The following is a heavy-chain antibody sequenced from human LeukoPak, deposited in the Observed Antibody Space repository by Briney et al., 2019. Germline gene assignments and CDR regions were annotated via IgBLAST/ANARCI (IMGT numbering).Heavy chain of an antibody. V-gene: IGHV1-69*01. CDR1: GGTFSSYA. CDR3: ARGRGSRQLVHLGAFDI. CDR2: IIPIFGTA. D-gene: IGHD6-13*01. J-gene: IGHJ3*02. Sequence: GSSVKVSCKASGGTFSSYAISWVRQAPGQGLEWMGGIIPIFGTANYAQKFQGRVTITADESTSTAYMELSSLRSEDTAVYYCARGRGSRQLVHLGAFDIWGQGTMVAVSS.